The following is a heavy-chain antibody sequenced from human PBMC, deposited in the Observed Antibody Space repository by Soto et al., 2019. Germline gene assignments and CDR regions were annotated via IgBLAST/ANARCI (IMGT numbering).Heavy chain of an antibody. CDR3: GKRGGVVGGSEHPFFEY. CDR2: ISFDGKNR. V-gene: IGHV3-30*18. J-gene: IGHJ4*02. D-gene: IGHD2-15*01. Sequence: QVQLVESGGGVVQPGKSLRLSCAASGFIFSNYGMHWVRQAPGKGLEWVALISFDGKNRNYADSVKGRFTIYRDNPKNTLYLEMNSLRPEDTAFYYCGKRGGVVGGSEHPFFEYWGQGTLVTVSS. CDR1: GFIFSNYG.